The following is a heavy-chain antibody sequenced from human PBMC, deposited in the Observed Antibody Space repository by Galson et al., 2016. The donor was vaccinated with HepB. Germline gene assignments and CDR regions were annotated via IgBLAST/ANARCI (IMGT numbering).Heavy chain of an antibody. Sequence: SVKVSCKASGGTFSTYAINWVRHAPGQGLEWMGGIIPIFGPTNYPQKFQGRVTITADESTTTAYMELSSLTLEDTAVYYCAKGSSTTGVVPQADAFDIWGQGTMVTVSS. D-gene: IGHD2-2*01. J-gene: IGHJ3*02. CDR3: AKGSSTTGVVPQADAFDI. CDR2: IIPIFGPT. CDR1: GGTFSTYA. V-gene: IGHV1-69*13.